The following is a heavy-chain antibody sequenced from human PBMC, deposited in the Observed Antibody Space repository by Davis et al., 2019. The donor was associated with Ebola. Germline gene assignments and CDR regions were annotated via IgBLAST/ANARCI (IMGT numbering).Heavy chain of an antibody. CDR2: ISSNGGST. V-gene: IGHV3-64D*08. J-gene: IGHJ4*02. CDR3: VKAYDFWSGYYRY. CDR1: GFTFSSYA. Sequence: PGGSLRLSCSASGFTFSSYAMHWVRQAPGKGLEYVSAISSNGGSTYYADSVKGRFTISRDNSKNTLYLQMSSLRAEDTAVYYCVKAYDFWSGYYRYWGQGTLVTVSS. D-gene: IGHD3-3*01.